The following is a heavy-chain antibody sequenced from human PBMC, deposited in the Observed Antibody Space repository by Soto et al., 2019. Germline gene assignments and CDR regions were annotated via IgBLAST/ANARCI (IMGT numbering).Heavy chain of an antibody. CDR3: ARQILYSDTGPNFQYYFEY. CDR1: GYSFAGYW. CDR2: IDPSDSQT. Sequence: PGESLKISCKGSGYSFAGYWITWVRPKPGKGLEWMGRIDPSDSQTYYSPSFRGHVTISVTKSITTVFLQWSSLRASDTAMYYFARQILYSDTGPNFQYYFEYLGQGTPVTVSS. V-gene: IGHV5-10-1*01. J-gene: IGHJ4*02. D-gene: IGHD2-15*01.